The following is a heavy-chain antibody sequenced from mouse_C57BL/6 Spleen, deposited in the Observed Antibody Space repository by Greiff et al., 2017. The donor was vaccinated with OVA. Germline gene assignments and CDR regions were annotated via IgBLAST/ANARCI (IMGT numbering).Heavy chain of an antibody. CDR1: GYTFTSYW. CDR3: ARYYGSSGFAY. V-gene: IGHV1-55*01. D-gene: IGHD1-1*01. J-gene: IGHJ3*01. CDR2: IYPGSGST. Sequence: QVQLQQPGAELVKPGASVKMSCKASGYTFTSYWITWVKQRPGQGLEWIGDIYPGSGSTNYNEKFKSKATLTVDTSSSTASMQLNSLTSEDSAVYYCARYYGSSGFAYWGQGTLVTVSA.